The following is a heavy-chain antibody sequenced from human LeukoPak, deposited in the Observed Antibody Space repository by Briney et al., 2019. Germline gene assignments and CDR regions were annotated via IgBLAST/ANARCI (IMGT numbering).Heavy chain of an antibody. J-gene: IGHJ4*02. CDR1: GFTFSNYW. Sequence: PGGSLGLSCAASGFTFSNYWMHWVRHAPGKGLVWVSRIKSDGSRTDYADSVKGRFTISRDNAKNTLYLQMNSLRAEDTAVYYCARELPFDYWGQGTLVTVSS. D-gene: IGHD2-15*01. V-gene: IGHV3-74*01. CDR3: ARELPFDY. CDR2: IKSDGSRT.